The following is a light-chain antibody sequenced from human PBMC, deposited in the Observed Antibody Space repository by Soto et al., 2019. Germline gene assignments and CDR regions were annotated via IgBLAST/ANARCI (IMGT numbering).Light chain of an antibody. CDR1: QSVSSSY. J-gene: IGKJ2*01. CDR3: QQYGSSPS. Sequence: EIVLTQSPGTLSLSPGERATLSCRASQSVSSSYLGWYQQKPGQAPRLLIYGASSRATGIPDRFSGSGSGTDFTLTIIRLEPEDFAVYYCQQYGSSPSFGQGSKLEIK. V-gene: IGKV3-20*01. CDR2: GAS.